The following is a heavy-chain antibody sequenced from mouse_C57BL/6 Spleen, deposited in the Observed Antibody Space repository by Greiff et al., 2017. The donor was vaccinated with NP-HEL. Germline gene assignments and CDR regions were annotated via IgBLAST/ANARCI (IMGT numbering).Heavy chain of an antibody. CDR3: ARLGYYYGSSPFDY. Sequence: EVMLVESGGGLVKPGGSLKLSCAASGFTFSSYTMSWVRQTPEKRLEWVATISGGGGNTYYPDSVKGRFTISRDNAKNTLYLQMSSLRSEDTAWYYCARLGYYYGSSPFDYWGQGTTLTVSS. CDR2: ISGGGGNT. D-gene: IGHD1-1*01. J-gene: IGHJ2*01. CDR1: GFTFSSYT. V-gene: IGHV5-9*01.